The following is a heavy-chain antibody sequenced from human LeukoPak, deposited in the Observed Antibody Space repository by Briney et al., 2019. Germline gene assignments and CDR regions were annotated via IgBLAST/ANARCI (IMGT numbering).Heavy chain of an antibody. CDR2: ISSSSSFI. Sequence: GGSLRLSCAGSGFNFSSYSMSWVRQAPWKGLEFVSSISSSSSFIYYADSVKGRFTISRDNAKKSLSLQMNSLRADDTAVYYCAKDGGTHFDHWGQGTLVTVSS. CDR1: GFNFSSYS. V-gene: IGHV3-21*01. CDR3: AKDGGTHFDH. D-gene: IGHD1-26*01. J-gene: IGHJ4*02.